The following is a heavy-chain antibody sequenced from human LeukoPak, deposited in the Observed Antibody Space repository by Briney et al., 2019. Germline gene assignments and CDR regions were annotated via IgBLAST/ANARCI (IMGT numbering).Heavy chain of an antibody. D-gene: IGHD5-24*01. Sequence: PSETLSLTCTFSGVSYSPGHWSWIRQPPGKGLEWIGVICDNGNTYYNPSLKSRVTISVDTSKRQFSLKLSSLAAADTAVYYCATGRDSYKTGHWGQGTLVTVSS. CDR1: GVSYSPGH. CDR3: ATGRDSYKTGH. CDR2: ICDNGNT. J-gene: IGHJ4*02. V-gene: IGHV4-59*03.